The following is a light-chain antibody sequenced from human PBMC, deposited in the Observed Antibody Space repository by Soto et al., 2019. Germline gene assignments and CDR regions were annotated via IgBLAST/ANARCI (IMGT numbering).Light chain of an antibody. Sequence: DVVMTQSPLSLPVTLGQPASISCRSSQSLVYSDGNTYLSWFQQRPGQSPRRLIYKVSDRDSGVPDRVSGSGSVTDFTMKISRVEAEDVGVYYCMQGSHWPLTFGGGTKVEIK. V-gene: IGKV2-30*01. CDR2: KVS. J-gene: IGKJ4*01. CDR1: QSLVYSDGNTY. CDR3: MQGSHWPLT.